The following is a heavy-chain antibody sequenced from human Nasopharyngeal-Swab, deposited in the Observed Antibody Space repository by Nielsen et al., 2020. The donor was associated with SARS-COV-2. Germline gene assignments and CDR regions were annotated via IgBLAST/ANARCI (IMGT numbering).Heavy chain of an antibody. J-gene: IGHJ2*01. V-gene: IGHV3-21*01. D-gene: IGHD3-16*01. CDR2: ISSSSSYI. Sequence: GESLKISCAASGFTFSSYSMNWVRQAPGKGLEWVSSISSSSSYIYYADSVKGRFTISRDNAKNSLYLQMNSLRAEDTAVYYCARERGGLHTDWYFDLWGRGTLVTVSS. CDR3: ARERGGLHTDWYFDL. CDR1: GFTFSSYS.